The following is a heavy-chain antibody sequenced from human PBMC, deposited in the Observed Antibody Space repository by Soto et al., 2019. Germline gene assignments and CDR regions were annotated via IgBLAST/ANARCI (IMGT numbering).Heavy chain of an antibody. CDR2: IKDKGNNYAI. D-gene: IGHD3-16*01. CDR3: TRHRIFWADHMNAAVSNDGFDI. Sequence: EVQLVESGGGLVQPGGSLKLSCVASGFAFSDSAIHWVRQSSGKGLEWVGRIKDKGNNYAIEYAASVTGRFTVSRDDSKNTAYLQINSLKIEDTAIYFCTRHRIFWADHMNAAVSNDGFDIWGQGTMVTVSP. CDR1: GFAFSDSA. V-gene: IGHV3-73*01. J-gene: IGHJ3*02.